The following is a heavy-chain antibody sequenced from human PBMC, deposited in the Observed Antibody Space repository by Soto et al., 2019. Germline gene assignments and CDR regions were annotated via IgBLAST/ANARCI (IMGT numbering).Heavy chain of an antibody. CDR3: ARLEGVMTYFDY. CDR2: IYDSGST. V-gene: IGHV4-59*01. D-gene: IGHD1-1*01. J-gene: IGHJ4*02. Sequence: SETLSLTCTLSGGSISSYYWSWIWQRPGKGVAWIGDIYDSGSTNYKPTLKSRVTISVDTSKNQFSLKLSTVTAADTAVYYCARLEGVMTYFDYWGQGTLVTVSS. CDR1: GGSISSYY.